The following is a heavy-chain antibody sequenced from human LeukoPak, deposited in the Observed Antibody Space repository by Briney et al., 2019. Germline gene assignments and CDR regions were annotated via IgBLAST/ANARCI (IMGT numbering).Heavy chain of an antibody. CDR2: IRSKAYGGTT. CDR3: TRDRRITIFGVDPYYYYMDV. J-gene: IGHJ6*03. D-gene: IGHD3-3*01. V-gene: IGHV3-49*04. Sequence: GGSLRLSCAASGFTFSSYAMSWVRQAPGKGLEWVGFIRSKAYGGTTEYAASVKGRFTISRDDSRSIAYLQMNSLKTEDTAVYYCTRDRRITIFGVDPYYYYMDVWGKGTTVTVSS. CDR1: GFTFSSYA.